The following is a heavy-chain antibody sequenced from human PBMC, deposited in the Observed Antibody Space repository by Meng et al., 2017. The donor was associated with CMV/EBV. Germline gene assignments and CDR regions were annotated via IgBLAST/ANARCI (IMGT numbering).Heavy chain of an antibody. V-gene: IGHV1-2*02. D-gene: IGHD1-7*01. CDR2: INPNSGGT. CDR3: AKNSAGTITNWFDP. CDR1: GYTFPGFY. J-gene: IGHJ5*02. Sequence: KASGYTFPGFYMHWVRQAPGQGLEWMGWINPNSGGTNYAQKFQGRVTMTRDTSISTAYMELSRLRSDDTAVYYCAKNSAGTITNWFDPWGQGTLVTVSS.